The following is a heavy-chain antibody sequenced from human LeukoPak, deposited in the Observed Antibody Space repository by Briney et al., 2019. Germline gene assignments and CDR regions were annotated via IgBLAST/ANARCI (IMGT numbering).Heavy chain of an antibody. CDR2: LRYDGSNK. D-gene: IGHD6-19*01. Sequence: GGSLRLSCAASGFPFSSYGMPWVRRAPGKGLEWVAFLRYDGSNKYYADSVKGRFTISRDNAKNSLYLQMNSLRAEDTALYYCAKDLRAVAQETRYFDLWGRGTLVTVSS. CDR3: AKDLRAVAQETRYFDL. V-gene: IGHV3-30*02. J-gene: IGHJ2*01. CDR1: GFPFSSYG.